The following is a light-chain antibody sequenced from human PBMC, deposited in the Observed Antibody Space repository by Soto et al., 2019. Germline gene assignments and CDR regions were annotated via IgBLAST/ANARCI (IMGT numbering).Light chain of an antibody. CDR2: AAS. V-gene: IGKV1-17*01. CDR3: LQYVHWPPGA. Sequence: IQMTQSPSSLSASVGDRLSITCRASQVITNDLGWYQQKPGKAPKRLIYAASTLQSGVPSRFSGSGSGTEFTLTLRSLQPEDVATYYSLQYVHWPPGAFGQGTKVDIK. CDR1: QVITND. J-gene: IGKJ1*01.